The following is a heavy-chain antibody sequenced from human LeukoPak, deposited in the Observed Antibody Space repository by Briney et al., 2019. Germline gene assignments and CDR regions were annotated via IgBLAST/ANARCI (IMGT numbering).Heavy chain of an antibody. CDR2: IDHSGST. D-gene: IGHD6-6*01. CDR3: AGNIAARLDY. CDR1: GGSFSGYY. V-gene: IGHV4-34*01. J-gene: IGHJ4*02. Sequence: SETLSLTCAVYGGSFSGYYWSWIRQPPGKGLEWIGEIDHSGSTNYNPSLKSRVTISVDTSKNQFSLNLSSVTAADTAVYYCAGNIAARLDYWGQGTLVTVSS.